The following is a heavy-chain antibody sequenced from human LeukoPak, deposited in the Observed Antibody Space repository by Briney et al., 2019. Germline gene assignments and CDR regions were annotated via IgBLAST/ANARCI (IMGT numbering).Heavy chain of an antibody. V-gene: IGHV3-30-3*01. Sequence: PGRSLRLSCAASGFTFSSYAMHWVRQAPGKGLEWVSVISYDGSNKYYADSEKGRFTISRDNSKNTPCLQMNSLRAEDTAVYYCASERFGELLFIFDYWGQGTLVTVSS. CDR3: ASERFGELLFIFDY. CDR1: GFTFSSYA. CDR2: ISYDGSNK. D-gene: IGHD3-10*01. J-gene: IGHJ4*02.